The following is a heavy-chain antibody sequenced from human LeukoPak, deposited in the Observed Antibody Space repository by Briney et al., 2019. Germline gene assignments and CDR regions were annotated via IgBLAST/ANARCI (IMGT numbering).Heavy chain of an antibody. CDR3: ARLGIAAAGAFWFDP. D-gene: IGHD6-13*01. Sequence: SETLSLTCTVSGGSISSYYWSWIRQPPGKGLEWIGYIYTSGSNNYNPSLKSRVTISVDTSKNQFSLKLSSVTAADTAVYYCARLGIAAAGAFWFDPWGQGTLVTVSS. V-gene: IGHV4-4*09. J-gene: IGHJ5*02. CDR1: GGSISSYY. CDR2: IYTSGSN.